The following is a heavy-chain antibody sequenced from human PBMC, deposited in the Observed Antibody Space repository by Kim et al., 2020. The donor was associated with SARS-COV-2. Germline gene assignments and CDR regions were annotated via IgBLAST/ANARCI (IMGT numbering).Heavy chain of an antibody. CDR3: ARCAAAADNGEFDP. J-gene: IGHJ5*02. V-gene: IGHV1-69*04. Sequence: SVKVSCKASGGTFSSYAISWVRQAPGQGLEWMGRIIPILGIANYAQKFQGRVTITADKSTSTAYMELSSLRSEDTAVYYCARCAAAADNGEFDPWGQGTLVTVSS. CDR2: IIPILGIA. CDR1: GGTFSSYA. D-gene: IGHD6-13*01.